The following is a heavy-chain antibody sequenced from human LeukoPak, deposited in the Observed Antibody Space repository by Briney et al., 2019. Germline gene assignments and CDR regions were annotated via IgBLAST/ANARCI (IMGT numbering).Heavy chain of an antibody. CDR3: ARASRITMVRGVQGAFDY. Sequence: GGSLRLSCAASGFTFSSYSMNWVRQAPGKGLEWVSYISSSSTIYYADSVKGRFTISRDNAKNPLYLQMNSLRDEDTAVYYCARASRITMVRGVQGAFDYWGQGTLVTVSS. J-gene: IGHJ4*02. CDR2: ISSSSTI. CDR1: GFTFSSYS. V-gene: IGHV3-48*02. D-gene: IGHD3-10*01.